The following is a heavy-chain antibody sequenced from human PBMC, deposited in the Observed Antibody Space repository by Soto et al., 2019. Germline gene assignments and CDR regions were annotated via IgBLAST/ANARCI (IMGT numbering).Heavy chain of an antibody. V-gene: IGHV1-2*02. D-gene: IGHD6-19*01. CDR3: ASIRQWLVQGAFDI. CDR1: GYTFTGDY. J-gene: IGHJ3*02. CDR2: INPNSGGT. Sequence: ASVKVSCKASGYTFTGDYMHWVRQAPGQGLEWMGWINPNSGGTNYAQKFQGRVTMTRDTSISTAYMELSRLRSDDTAVYYCASIRQWLVQGAFDIWAKGQWSPPPQ.